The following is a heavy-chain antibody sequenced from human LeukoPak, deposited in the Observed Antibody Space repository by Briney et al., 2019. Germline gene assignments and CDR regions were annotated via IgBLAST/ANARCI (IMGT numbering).Heavy chain of an antibody. D-gene: IGHD2-8*02. CDR3: ARASGGVFDP. J-gene: IGHJ5*02. CDR2: IYYSGST. CDR1: GDSVSSGSYY. Sequence: SEPLSLTCTVSGDSVSSGSYYWSWIRQPPGKGLEWIGYIYYSGSTNYNSSLKSRVTISVDTSKNQFSLKLSSVTAADTAVYYCARASGGVFDPWGQGTLVTVSS. V-gene: IGHV4-61*01.